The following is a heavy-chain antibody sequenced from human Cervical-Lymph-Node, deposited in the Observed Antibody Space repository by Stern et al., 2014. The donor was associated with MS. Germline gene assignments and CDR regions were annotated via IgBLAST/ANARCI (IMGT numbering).Heavy chain of an antibody. V-gene: IGHV5-51*01. CDR3: ARQTTAWASDV. J-gene: IGHJ4*02. CDR1: GYTLSIYW. Sequence: MQLEQSGAELIRPGESLKISCKGSGYTLSIYWIAWVRQMPGKGLERKGIIYPGDAETRYTPSFQGQANTSVDNATSTAYLQWSSLNASDTAVYFCARQTTAWASDVWGQGTLVTVSS. D-gene: IGHD1-14*01. CDR2: IYPGDAET.